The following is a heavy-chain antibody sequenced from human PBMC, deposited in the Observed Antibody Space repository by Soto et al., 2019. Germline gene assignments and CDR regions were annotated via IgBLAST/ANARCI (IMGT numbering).Heavy chain of an antibody. CDR1: GFTFSSYG. Sequence: GGSLRLSCAASGFTFSSYGMHWVRQAPGKGLEWVAVISYDGSNKYYADSVKGRFTISRDNSKNTLYLQMNSLRAEDTAVYYCAKERVYGDPNFDYWGQGTLVTVSS. V-gene: IGHV3-30*18. D-gene: IGHD4-17*01. CDR3: AKERVYGDPNFDY. CDR2: ISYDGSNK. J-gene: IGHJ4*02.